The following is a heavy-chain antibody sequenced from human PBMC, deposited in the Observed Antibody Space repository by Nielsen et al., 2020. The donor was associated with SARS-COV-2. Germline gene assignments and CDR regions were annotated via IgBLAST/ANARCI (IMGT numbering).Heavy chain of an antibody. J-gene: IGHJ4*02. CDR3: ARGHYGDYID. CDR1: GGSISSYY. D-gene: IGHD4-17*01. CDR2: IYYSGST. V-gene: IGHV4-59*12. Sequence: SETLSLTCTVSGGSISSYYWSWIRQPPGKGLEWIGYIYYSGSTNYNPSLKSRVTISVDTSKNHFSLKLSSVTAADTSTYYCARGHYGDYIDRGQGTLATVSS.